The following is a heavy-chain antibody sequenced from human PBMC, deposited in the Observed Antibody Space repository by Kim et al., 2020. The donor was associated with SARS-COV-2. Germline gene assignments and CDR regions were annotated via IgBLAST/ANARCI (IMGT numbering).Heavy chain of an antibody. J-gene: IGHJ4*02. CDR1: GFTFSSYG. CDR2: ISYDGSNK. CDR3: AKDSYYDFWSGLGRLTDY. V-gene: IGHV3-30*18. D-gene: IGHD3-3*01. Sequence: GGSLRLSCAASGFTFSSYGMHWVRQAPGKGLEWVAVISYDGSNKYYADSVKGRFTISRDNSKNTLYLQMNSLRAEDTAVYYCAKDSYYDFWSGLGRLTDYWGQGTLVTVSS.